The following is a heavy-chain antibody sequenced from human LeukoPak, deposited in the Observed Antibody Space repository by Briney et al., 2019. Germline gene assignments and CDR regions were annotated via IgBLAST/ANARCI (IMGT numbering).Heavy chain of an antibody. CDR3: AKADGYTYGSSDP. J-gene: IGHJ5*02. V-gene: IGHV3-23*01. CDR2: ISGSGGST. D-gene: IGHD5-18*01. CDR1: GFAFSSYA. Sequence: GGSLRLSCAASGFAFSSYAMNWVRQAPAKGLEWVSAISGSGGSTYYADSVKGRFTISRDNSKNTLYLQMNSLRAEDTAVYYCAKADGYTYGSSDPWGQGTLVTVSS.